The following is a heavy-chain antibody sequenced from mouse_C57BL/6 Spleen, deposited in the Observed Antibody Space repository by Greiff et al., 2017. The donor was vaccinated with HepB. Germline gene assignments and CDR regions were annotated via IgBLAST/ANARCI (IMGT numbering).Heavy chain of an antibody. J-gene: IGHJ3*01. V-gene: IGHV5-17*01. CDR1: GFTFSDYG. CDR2: ISSGSSTI. Sequence: VQLKESGGGLVKPGGSLKLSCAASGFTFSDYGMHWVRQAPEKGLEWVAYISSGSSTIYYAVTVKGRFTISRDNAKNTLFLQMTSLRSEDTAMYDCARVYDGYYGFFAYWGQGTLVTVSA. CDR3: ARVYDGYYGFFAY. D-gene: IGHD2-3*01.